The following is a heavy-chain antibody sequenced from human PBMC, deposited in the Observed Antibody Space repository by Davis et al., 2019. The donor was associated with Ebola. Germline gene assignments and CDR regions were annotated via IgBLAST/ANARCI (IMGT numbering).Heavy chain of an antibody. J-gene: IGHJ6*02. V-gene: IGHV1-18*01. CDR1: GYTFTSYG. Sequence: ASVKVSCKASGYTFTSYGISWVRQAPGQGLEWMGWISAYNGNTNYAQKLQGRVTMTTDTSTSTAYMELSSLRSEDTAVYYCATVLGELPGGTYYYGMDVWGQGTTVTVSS. D-gene: IGHD3-16*01. CDR3: ATVLGELPGGTYYYGMDV. CDR2: ISAYNGNT.